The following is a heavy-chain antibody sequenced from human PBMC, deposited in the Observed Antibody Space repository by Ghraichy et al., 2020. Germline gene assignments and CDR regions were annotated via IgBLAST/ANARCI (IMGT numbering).Heavy chain of an antibody. CDR1: GFTFSNAW. CDR2: IKSKTDGGTT. J-gene: IGHJ3*02. CDR3: TTDKEFQDAFDI. Sequence: LSLTCAASGFTFSNAWMSWVRQAPGKGLEWVGRIKSKTDGGTTDYAAPVKGRFTISRDDSKNTLYLQMNSLKTEDTAVYYCTTDKEFQDAFDIWGQGTMVTVSS. V-gene: IGHV3-15*01. D-gene: IGHD2-21*01.